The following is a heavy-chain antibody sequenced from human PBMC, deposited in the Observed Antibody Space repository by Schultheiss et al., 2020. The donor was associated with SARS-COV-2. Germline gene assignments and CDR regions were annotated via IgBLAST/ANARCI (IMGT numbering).Heavy chain of an antibody. J-gene: IGHJ3*02. CDR3: AKGAVAGDDAFGI. V-gene: IGHV3-48*03. CDR2: ITRSGLDI. Sequence: GESLKISCAASGFSFSSYEMNWLRQTPGKGLEWVSDITRSGLDIHYADSVKGRFTISRDNSRNTLHLQMNALRAEDTAVHYCAKGAVAGDDAFGIWGQGTMVTVSS. D-gene: IGHD6-19*01. CDR1: GFSFSSYE.